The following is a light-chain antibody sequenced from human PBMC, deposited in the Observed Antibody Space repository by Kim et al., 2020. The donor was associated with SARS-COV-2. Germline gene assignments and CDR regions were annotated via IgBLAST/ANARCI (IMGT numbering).Light chain of an antibody. Sequence: QSVLTQPPSVSGAPGQRVTISCTGSHSNLGADYDVHWYQQFPGTAPKLLIYDNNNRPSGVPDRFSGSKSGTSASLAITGLRAEDEADYYCQSYDISLYWVFGGGTQLTVL. CDR1: HSNLGADYD. CDR3: QSYDISLYWV. J-gene: IGLJ3*02. CDR2: DNN. V-gene: IGLV1-40*01.